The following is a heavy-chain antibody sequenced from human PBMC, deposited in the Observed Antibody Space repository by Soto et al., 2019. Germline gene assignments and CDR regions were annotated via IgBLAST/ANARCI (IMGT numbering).Heavy chain of an antibody. CDR2: IYHSGGT. V-gene: IGHV4-30-2*01. J-gene: IGHJ4*02. Sequence: SETLSLTCAVSGGSISSGGYSWSWIRQPPGKGLEWIGYIYHSGGTNYAQKFQGWVTMTRDTSISTAYMELSRLRSDDTAVYYCARDAREDEAPMDYWGQGTLVTVSS. CDR3: ARDAREDEAPMDY. CDR1: GGSISSGGYS.